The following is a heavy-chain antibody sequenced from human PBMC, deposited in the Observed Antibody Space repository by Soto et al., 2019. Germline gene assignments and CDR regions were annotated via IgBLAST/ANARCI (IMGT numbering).Heavy chain of an antibody. Sequence: PSETLSLTCGVYGGSFSGYYWSWIRQPPGKGLEWIGEINHSGSTNYNPSLKSRVTISVDTSKNQFSLKLSSVSAADTAVYYCASFRYYYGSGRYFSYYYYYGMDVWGQGTTVTVSS. CDR3: ASFRYYYGSGRYFSYYYYYGMDV. V-gene: IGHV4-34*01. CDR2: INHSGST. CDR1: GGSFSGYY. D-gene: IGHD3-10*01. J-gene: IGHJ6*02.